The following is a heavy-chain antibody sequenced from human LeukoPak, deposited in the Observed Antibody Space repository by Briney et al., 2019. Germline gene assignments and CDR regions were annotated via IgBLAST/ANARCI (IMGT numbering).Heavy chain of an antibody. Sequence: SSETLSLTCTVSGGSISNYYWSWIRQPPGKGLEWIAFIYYSGSTTYNPSLKSRVTISVDTSKNQFSLRLSSVTAADTAVYYCARRMYGSSLDYWGQGTLVTVSS. D-gene: IGHD6-6*01. CDR2: IYYSGST. J-gene: IGHJ4*02. V-gene: IGHV4-59*08. CDR1: GGSISNYY. CDR3: ARRMYGSSLDY.